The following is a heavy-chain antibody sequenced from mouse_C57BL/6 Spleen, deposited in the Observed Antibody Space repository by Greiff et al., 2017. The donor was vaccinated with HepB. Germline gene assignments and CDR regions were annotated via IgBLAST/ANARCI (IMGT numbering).Heavy chain of an antibody. CDR3: ARTRETFDY. Sequence: EVKLMESGPGLVKPSQSLSLTCSVTGYSITSGYYWNWIRQFPGNKLEWMGYISYDGSNNYNPSLKNRISITRDTSKNQFFLKLNSVTTEDTATYYCARTRETFDYWGQGTTLTVSS. V-gene: IGHV3-6*01. CDR1: GYSITSGYY. CDR2: ISYDGSN. J-gene: IGHJ2*01.